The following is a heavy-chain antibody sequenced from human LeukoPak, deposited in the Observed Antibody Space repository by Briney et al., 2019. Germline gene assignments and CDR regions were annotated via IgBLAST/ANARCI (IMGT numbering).Heavy chain of an antibody. V-gene: IGHV1-46*01. CDR1: GYTFTSYY. D-gene: IGHD3-22*01. CDR3: AGGESYDSSGYCFDY. J-gene: IGHJ4*02. Sequence: ASVKVSCKASGYTFTSYYMHWVRRAPGQGLEWMGIINPSGGSTSYAQKFQGRVTMTRDTSTSTVYMELSSLRSEDTAVYYCAGGESYDSSGYCFDYWGQGTLVTVSS. CDR2: INPSGGST.